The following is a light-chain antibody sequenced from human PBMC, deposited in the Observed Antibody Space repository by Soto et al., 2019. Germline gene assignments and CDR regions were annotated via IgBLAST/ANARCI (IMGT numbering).Light chain of an antibody. CDR3: QSYDSSLSGVV. J-gene: IGLJ2*01. CDR1: SSNIGAGYD. Sequence: QSVLTQPPSVSGAPGQRVTISCTGSSSNIGAGYDVHWYQQLPGTAPKPLIYGNITRPSGVPDRFSGSKSGTSASLAITGLQAEDEADYYCQSYDSSLSGVVFGGGTQLTVL. V-gene: IGLV1-40*01. CDR2: GNI.